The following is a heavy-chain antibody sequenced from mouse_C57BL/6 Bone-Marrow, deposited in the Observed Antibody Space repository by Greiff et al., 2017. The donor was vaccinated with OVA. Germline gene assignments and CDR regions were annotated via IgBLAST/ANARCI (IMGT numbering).Heavy chain of an antibody. D-gene: IGHD2-5*01. J-gene: IGHJ1*03. CDR1: EYEFPSHD. CDR3: ARRAYYSNYGWYFDV. V-gene: IGHV5-2*01. CDR2: INSDGGST. Sequence: DVQLVESGGGLVQPGESLKLSCESNEYEFPSHDMSWVRKTPEKRLELVAAINSDGGSTYYPDTMERRFIISRDNTKKTLYLQMSSLRSEDTALYYCARRAYYSNYGWYFDVWGTGTTVTVSS.